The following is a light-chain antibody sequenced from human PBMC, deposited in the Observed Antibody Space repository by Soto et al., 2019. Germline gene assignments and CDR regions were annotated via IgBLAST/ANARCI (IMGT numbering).Light chain of an antibody. CDR3: HKYGELAIT. Sequence: EIVLTQSPGTLSLAPGEMATLSWRASQSIRSIYLAWYQQKAGQAPRLVIYGTSSRATDIPDRFSGSGSGTDFTLTISRLEPEDFAVYYCHKYGELAITFGQGTRLEIK. CDR2: GTS. V-gene: IGKV3-20*01. CDR1: QSIRSIY. J-gene: IGKJ5*01.